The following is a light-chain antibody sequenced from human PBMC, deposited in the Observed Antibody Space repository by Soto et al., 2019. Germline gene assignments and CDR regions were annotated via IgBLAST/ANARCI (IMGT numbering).Light chain of an antibody. CDR3: SSYTSSSTPHVV. CDR1: RSDVGGYNY. V-gene: IGLV2-14*01. CDR2: DVS. J-gene: IGLJ2*01. Sequence: QSVLTQPASVSGSPGQSITISCTGTRSDVGGYNYVSWYQQHPGKAPKLMIYDVSNRPSGVSNRFSGSKSGNTASLTISGLQAEDEADYYCSSYTSSSTPHVVFGGGNKLTVL.